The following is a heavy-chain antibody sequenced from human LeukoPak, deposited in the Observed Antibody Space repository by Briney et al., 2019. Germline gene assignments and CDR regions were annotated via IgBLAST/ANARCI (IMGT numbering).Heavy chain of an antibody. CDR2: ISSTGGTT. CDR1: GITFSSYG. V-gene: IGHV3-23*01. Sequence: GGSLRLSCAASGITFSSYGMSWVRQAPGKGLEWVSSISSTGGTTYYADSVKGRFTISRDNSKNTAYLQMNSLKTEDTAVYYCTSPIAAAGSTALGTADYWGQGTLVTVSS. J-gene: IGHJ4*02. CDR3: TSPIAAAGSTALGTADY. D-gene: IGHD6-13*01.